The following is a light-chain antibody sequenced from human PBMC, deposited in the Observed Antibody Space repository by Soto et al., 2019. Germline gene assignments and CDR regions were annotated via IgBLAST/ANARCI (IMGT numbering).Light chain of an antibody. J-gene: IGKJ1*01. Sequence: RVIRHSPATLSVSQAERATLSGRASQSVSSNLAWYQQKPGKAPRLLIHGASSRDSGIPDRFSGSGSGTDFTLTISRLQPEDFAVYSCQQYASTPWTFGQGTKVDIK. V-gene: IGKV3D-15*01. CDR2: GAS. CDR3: QQYASTPWT. CDR1: QSVSSN.